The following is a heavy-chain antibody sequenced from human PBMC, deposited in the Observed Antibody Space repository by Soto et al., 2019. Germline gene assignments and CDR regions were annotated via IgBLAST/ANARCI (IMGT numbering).Heavy chain of an antibody. CDR1: GFRFSDYG. Sequence: QVQLAESGGGVVQPGRSLRLSCVGSGFRFSDYGMHWVRQAPGKGLEWVAMMSFDGTYKNYADSVKGRFIISRDNSKNTLYLQMNNLRAEDTAVYFCAKDRRDGEYNSVYDFWGQGTLVTVSS. V-gene: IGHV3-30*18. D-gene: IGHD4-17*01. CDR2: MSFDGTYK. CDR3: AKDRRDGEYNSVYDF. J-gene: IGHJ4*02.